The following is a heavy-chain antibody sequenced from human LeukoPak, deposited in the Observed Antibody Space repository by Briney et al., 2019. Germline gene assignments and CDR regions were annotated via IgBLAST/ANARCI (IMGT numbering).Heavy chain of an antibody. CDR1: GFTFSSYA. V-gene: IGHV3-30-3*01. CDR2: ISYDGSNK. D-gene: IGHD1-26*01. CDR3: ARDRQWELSSYFDY. J-gene: IGHJ4*02. Sequence: QPGRSLRLSCAASGFTFSSYAMHWVRQAPGKGLEWVAVISYDGSNKYYADSVKGRFTISRDNSKNTLYLQMNSLRAEDTAVYYCARDRQWELSSYFDYWGQGTLATVSS.